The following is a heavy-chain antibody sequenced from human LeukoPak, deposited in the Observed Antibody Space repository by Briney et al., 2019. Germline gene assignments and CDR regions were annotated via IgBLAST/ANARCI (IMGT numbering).Heavy chain of an antibody. CDR3: ARDRPDIVATTSAFDY. V-gene: IGHV3-21*01. CDR2: ISSSSSYI. CDR1: GFTFSSYS. Sequence: GGSLRLSCAASGFTFSSYSMTWVRQAPGKGLEWVSSISSSSSYIYYADSVKGRFTISRDNAKNSLYLQMNSLRAEDTAVYYCARDRPDIVATTSAFDYWGQGTLVTVSS. D-gene: IGHD5-12*01. J-gene: IGHJ4*02.